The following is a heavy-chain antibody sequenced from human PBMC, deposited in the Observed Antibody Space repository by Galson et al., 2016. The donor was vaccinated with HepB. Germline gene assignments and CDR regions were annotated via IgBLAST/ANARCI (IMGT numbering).Heavy chain of an antibody. V-gene: IGHV3-48*02. J-gene: IGHJ5*02. Sequence: SLRLSCAASGFTFSGYTMNWVRQAPGKGLEWVSHISSDGTSTQYADSVKGRFTISRDNAKNSLYLQMTSLRDEDTGLYFCARDLSYGSNWFDPRGQGTLVTVSS. CDR1: GFTFSGYT. CDR3: ARDLSYGSNWFDP. D-gene: IGHD3-16*02. CDR2: ISSDGTST.